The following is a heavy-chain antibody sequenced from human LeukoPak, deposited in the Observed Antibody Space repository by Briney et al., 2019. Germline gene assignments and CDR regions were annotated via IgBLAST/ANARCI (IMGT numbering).Heavy chain of an antibody. V-gene: IGHV3-33*01. D-gene: IGHD1-1*01. J-gene: IGHJ4*02. CDR1: GFTFSSYG. CDR2: IWYDGSNK. Sequence: PGRSLRLSCAASGFTFSSYGMHWVRQAPGKGLEWVAVIWYDGSNKYYADSVKGRFTISRDNSKNTLYLQMNSLRAEDTAVYYCARDRKGSGLEPTSIPDYWGQGTLVTVSS. CDR3: ARDRKGSGLEPTSIPDY.